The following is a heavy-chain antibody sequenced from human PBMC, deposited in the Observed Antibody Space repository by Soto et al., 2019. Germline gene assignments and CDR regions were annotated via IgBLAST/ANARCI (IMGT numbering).Heavy chain of an antibody. CDR2: MYNTGNT. V-gene: IGHV4-59*01. Sequence: PSETLSLTCTVSGGSISGYYWSWIRQPPGKGLEWIGYMYNTGNTVYNPSFKSRVTISVDTSKNQFSLKLNSVTAADTVVYYCARDLWGYCGTDCYPLDVWGQGTTVTVS. CDR3: ARDLWGYCGTDCYPLDV. CDR1: GGSISGYY. J-gene: IGHJ6*02. D-gene: IGHD2-21*02.